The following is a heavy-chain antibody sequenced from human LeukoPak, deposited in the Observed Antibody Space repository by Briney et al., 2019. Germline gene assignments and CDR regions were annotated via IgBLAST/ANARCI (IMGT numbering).Heavy chain of an antibody. CDR2: IIPIFGTA. Sequence: GASVKVSCKVSGGTFSSYAISWVRQAPGQGLEWMGRIIPIFGTANYAQKFQGRVTITADDSSTTAYIELSSLRFEDTAVVYCGRPARGFSTDWLEYFQHWGQGTLVTVSS. J-gene: IGHJ1*01. CDR1: GGTFSSYA. V-gene: IGHV1-69*13. CDR3: GRPARGFSTDWLEYFQH. D-gene: IGHD6-19*01.